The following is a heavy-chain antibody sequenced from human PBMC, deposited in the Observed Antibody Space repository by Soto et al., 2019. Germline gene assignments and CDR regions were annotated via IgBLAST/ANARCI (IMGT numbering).Heavy chain of an antibody. CDR2: ISVYSGNT. CDR1: GYTFTSYG. J-gene: IGHJ6*02. D-gene: IGHD5-18*01. Sequence: QDQLVQSGGEVTKPGASVKVSCKASGYTFTSYGISWVRQAPGQGLEWMGWISVYSGNTKYAEKFQGRVTLTTETSTSTAYMELRSLASDDTAVYYCARDPGFGFGYSYAFAMDVWGQGTTVTVSS. V-gene: IGHV1-18*04. CDR3: ARDPGFGFGYSYAFAMDV.